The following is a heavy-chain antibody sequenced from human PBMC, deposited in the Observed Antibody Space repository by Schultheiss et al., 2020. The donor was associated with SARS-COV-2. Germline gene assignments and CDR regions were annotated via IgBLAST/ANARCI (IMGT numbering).Heavy chain of an antibody. Sequence: GGSLRLSCAASGFTFSSYSMNWVRQAPGKGLEWVSYISSSSSYIYYADSVKGRFTISRDNAKNSLYLQMNSLRAEDTAVYYCARDRGCSGGSCYDCMDVWGQGTLVTVSS. CDR3: ARDRGCSGGSCYDCMDV. J-gene: IGHJ4*02. CDR2: ISSSSSYI. D-gene: IGHD2-15*01. CDR1: GFTFSSYS. V-gene: IGHV3-21*05.